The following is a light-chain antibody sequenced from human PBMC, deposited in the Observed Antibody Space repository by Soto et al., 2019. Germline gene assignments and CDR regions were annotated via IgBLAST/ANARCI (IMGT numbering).Light chain of an antibody. CDR2: GAS. CDR3: QQYSKWPWT. Sequence: EIVLTQSPGTLSLSPGERATLSCRASQSVSSYLAWYQQKPGQAPRLLIYGASTSATRIPARFSASGSGTEFTLTISSLQSEDFAVYFCQQYSKWPWTFGQGTKVDIK. V-gene: IGKV3-15*01. J-gene: IGKJ1*01. CDR1: QSVSSY.